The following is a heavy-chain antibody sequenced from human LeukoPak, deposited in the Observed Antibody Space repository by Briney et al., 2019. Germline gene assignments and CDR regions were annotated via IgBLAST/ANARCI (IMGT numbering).Heavy chain of an antibody. CDR3: ARGRGFGELLLTN. CDR1: GGTFSSYA. CDR2: IIPIFGTA. V-gene: IGHV1-69*13. J-gene: IGHJ4*02. D-gene: IGHD3-10*01. Sequence: ASVTVSCKASGGTFSSYAISWVRQAPGQGLEWMGGIIPIFGTANYAQKFQGRVTITADESTSTAYMELSSLRSEDTAVYYCARGRGFGELLLTNWGRGTLVTISS.